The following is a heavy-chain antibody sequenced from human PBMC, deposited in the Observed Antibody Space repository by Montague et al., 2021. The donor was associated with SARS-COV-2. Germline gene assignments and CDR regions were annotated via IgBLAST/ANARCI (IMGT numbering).Heavy chain of an antibody. V-gene: IGHV4-39*07. CDR3: AKDGEALAWGTFDI. Sequence: SETLSLTCTVSRDSISSHNYFWAWIRQPPGKGLEWIVSVDYSGLTFYNPSLESRVTISVDTSKKQFSLKVNSVTAADTAVCYCAKDGEALAWGTFDIWGQGTMVTVSS. J-gene: IGHJ3*02. D-gene: IGHD3-10*01. CDR2: VDYSGLT. CDR1: RDSISSHNYF.